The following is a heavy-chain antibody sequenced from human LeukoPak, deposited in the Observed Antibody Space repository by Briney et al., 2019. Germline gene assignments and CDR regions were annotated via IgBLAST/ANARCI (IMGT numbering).Heavy chain of an antibody. CDR3: ASTGVFDY. D-gene: IGHD4-23*01. J-gene: IGHJ4*02. CDR2: ISYDGSNK. CDR1: GFTFSSYA. V-gene: IGHV3-30-3*01. Sequence: GGSLRLSCAASGFTFSSYAMHWVRQAPGKGLEWVAVISYDGSNKYYADSVKGRFTISRDNSRNTLYLQMHSLRAEDTAVYYCASTGVFDYWGQGTLVTVSS.